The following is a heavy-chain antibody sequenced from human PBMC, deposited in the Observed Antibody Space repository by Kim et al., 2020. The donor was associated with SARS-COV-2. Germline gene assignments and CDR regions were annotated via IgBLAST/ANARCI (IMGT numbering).Heavy chain of an antibody. CDR3: AKDMATYSGYDLAFDY. CDR2: ISYDGSNK. CDR1: GFTFSSYG. Sequence: GGSLRLSCAASGFTFSSYGMHWVRQAPGKGLEWVAVISYDGSNKYYADSVKGRFTISRDNSKNTLYLQMNSLRAEDTAVYYCAKDMATYSGYDLAFDYWGQGTLVTVSS. D-gene: IGHD5-12*01. V-gene: IGHV3-30*18. J-gene: IGHJ4*02.